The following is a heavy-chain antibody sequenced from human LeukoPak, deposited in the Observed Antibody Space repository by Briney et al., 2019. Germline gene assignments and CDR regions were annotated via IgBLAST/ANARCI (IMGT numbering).Heavy chain of an antibody. D-gene: IGHD5-12*01. J-gene: IGHJ4*02. CDR2: ISSSSYI. Sequence: GGSLRLSSAASGFTFSSYSMNWVRQAPGKGLEWVSSISSSSYIYYADSVKGRFTISRDNAKNSLYLQMNSLRAEDTAVYYCARVVGYSGYYDYWGQGTLVTASS. CDR1: GFTFSSYS. CDR3: ARVVGYSGYYDY. V-gene: IGHV3-21*01.